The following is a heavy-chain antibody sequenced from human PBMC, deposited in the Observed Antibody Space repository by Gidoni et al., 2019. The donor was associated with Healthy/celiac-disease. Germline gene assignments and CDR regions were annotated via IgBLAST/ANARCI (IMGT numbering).Heavy chain of an antibody. V-gene: IGHV1-46*01. CDR3: ARGQVVVAATIGWWFDP. CDR1: GYTFTSYY. D-gene: IGHD2-15*01. CDR2: INPSGGST. Sequence: QVQLVQSGAEVKKPGASVKVSCKASGYTFTSYYMHWVRQAPGQGLEWMGIINPSGGSTSYAQKFQGRVTMTRDTSTSTVYMELSSLRSEDTAVYYCARGQVVVAATIGWWFDPWGQGTLVTVSS. J-gene: IGHJ5*02.